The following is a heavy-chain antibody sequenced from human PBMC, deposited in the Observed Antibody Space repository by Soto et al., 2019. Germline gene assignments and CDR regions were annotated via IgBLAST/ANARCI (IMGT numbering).Heavy chain of an antibody. V-gene: IGHV3-23*01. CDR3: AKDRVGGVPDAFDI. CDR1: GFTSTNYV. J-gene: IGHJ3*02. Sequence: VGSPRLSCAASGFTSTNYVMNWVRQAPGKGLEWVSSISGSGTTTFYADSVKGRFIISRDNSKNTLYLQMNSLRAEDTALYYCAKDRVGGVPDAFDIWGQGTMVTVSS. CDR2: ISGSGTTT. D-gene: IGHD2-8*01.